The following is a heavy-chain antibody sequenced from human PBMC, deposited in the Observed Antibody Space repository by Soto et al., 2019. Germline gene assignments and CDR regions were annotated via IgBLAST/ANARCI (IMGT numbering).Heavy chain of an antibody. V-gene: IGHV4-31*03. CDR3: ARGYSSSHFDY. CDR2: IYSSGST. Sequence: ASETLSLTCTVSGGSISSGGYYWSWIRQHPGKGLEWIGYIYSSGSTYYQPSLESRVTISVDTSKNHFSLKLSSVTAADTAVYYCARGYSSSHFDYWGQGTLVTVSS. CDR1: GGSISSGGYY. D-gene: IGHD6-6*01. J-gene: IGHJ4*02.